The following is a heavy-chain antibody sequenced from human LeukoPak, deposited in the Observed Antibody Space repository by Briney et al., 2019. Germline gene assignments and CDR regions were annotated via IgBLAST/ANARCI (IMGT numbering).Heavy chain of an antibody. CDR3: ARESDIVAQNWFDP. Sequence: PGGSLRLSCAASGFTFSSYWMSWVRQAPGKGLEWVANIKQDGSEKYYVDSVKGRFTISRDNAKNSLYLQMNSLRAEDTAVYYCARESDIVAQNWFDPWGQGTLVTVSS. CDR2: IKQDGSEK. CDR1: GFTFSSYW. J-gene: IGHJ5*02. D-gene: IGHD5-12*01. V-gene: IGHV3-7*01.